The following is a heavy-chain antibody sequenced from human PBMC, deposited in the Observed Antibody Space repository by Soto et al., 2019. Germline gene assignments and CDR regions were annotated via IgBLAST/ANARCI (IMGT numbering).Heavy chain of an antibody. D-gene: IGHD6-13*01. Sequence: QVQLVQSGAEVKKPGSSVKVSCEASGGTFSSYTISWVRQAPGQGLEWMGRIIPILGIANYAQKFQGRVTITADKSTSTAYMELSSLRSEDTAVYYCARDRAAAPSRNGAFDIWGQGTMVTVSS. CDR1: GGTFSSYT. V-gene: IGHV1-69*08. CDR2: IIPILGIA. CDR3: ARDRAAAPSRNGAFDI. J-gene: IGHJ3*02.